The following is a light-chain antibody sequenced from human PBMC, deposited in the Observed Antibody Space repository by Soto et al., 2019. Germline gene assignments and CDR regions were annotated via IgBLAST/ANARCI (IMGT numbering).Light chain of an antibody. CDR3: CSYAGSYTFPYV. Sequence: QSVLTQPRSVSGSPGQSVTISCTGTSSGVGGYNYVSWYQQHPGKAPKLMIYDVSKRPSGVPDRFSGSKSGNTASLTISGLQAEDEADYYCCSYAGSYTFPYVFGTGSKLTVL. J-gene: IGLJ1*01. CDR1: SSGVGGYNY. CDR2: DVS. V-gene: IGLV2-11*01.